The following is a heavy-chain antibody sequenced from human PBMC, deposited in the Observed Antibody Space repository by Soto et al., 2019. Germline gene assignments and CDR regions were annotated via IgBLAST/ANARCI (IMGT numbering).Heavy chain of an antibody. CDR1: GFSFNEAW. D-gene: IGHD2-15*01. CDR2: IKTSAGGGAT. V-gene: IGHV3-15*07. CDR3: TTGSVEGI. J-gene: IGHJ6*02. Sequence: EVQLVESAGGLVKPGGSLRLSCVASGFSFNEAWMNWVRQAPGEGLEWVGRIKTSAGGGATDYAAPVQGRFTISRDDSTNALYLHMNSLRTEDTAIYYCTTGSVEGIWGQGTTVTVSS.